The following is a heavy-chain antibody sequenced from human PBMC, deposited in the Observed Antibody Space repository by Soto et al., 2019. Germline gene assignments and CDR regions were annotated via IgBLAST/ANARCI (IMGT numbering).Heavy chain of an antibody. CDR3: ARDTYSSTRVTIMDY. Sequence: GGSLRLSCAASGFTFSNYAMNWVRQAPGKGLEWVSYISHKSSAIYHADSVKGRFAISRENAKNSLYLQMNSLRDEDTAVYYCARDTYSSTRVTIMDYCGQGTMVTVST. D-gene: IGHD4-17*01. CDR1: GFTFSNYA. V-gene: IGHV3-48*02. J-gene: IGHJ4*02. CDR2: ISHKSSAI.